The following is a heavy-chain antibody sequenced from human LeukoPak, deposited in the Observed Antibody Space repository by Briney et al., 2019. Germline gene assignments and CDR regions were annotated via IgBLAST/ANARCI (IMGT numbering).Heavy chain of an antibody. J-gene: IGHJ6*03. D-gene: IGHD3-3*01. CDR1: GFTFSSYS. V-gene: IGHV3-21*01. CDR2: ISSSSSYI. Sequence: GGSLRLSCAASGFTFSSYSMNWVRQAPGKGLEWVSSISSSSSYIYYADSVKGRFTISRDNAKNSLYLQMNSLRAEDTAVYYCARDYDFWSGYRDYMDVWGKGTTVTVSS. CDR3: ARDYDFWSGYRDYMDV.